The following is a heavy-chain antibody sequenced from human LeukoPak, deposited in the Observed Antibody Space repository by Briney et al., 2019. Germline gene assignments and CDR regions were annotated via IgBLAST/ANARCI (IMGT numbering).Heavy chain of an antibody. CDR3: ARGYCSSTSCYLPYYYYGMDV. V-gene: IGHV3-9*01. CDR2: ISWNSGSI. D-gene: IGHD2-2*01. CDR1: GFTFDDYA. J-gene: IGHJ6*02. Sequence: GGSLRLSCAASGFTFDDYAMHWVRQAPGKGLEWVSGISWNSGSIGYADSVKGRFTISRDNAKNSLYLQMNSLRAEDTAVYYCARGYCSSTSCYLPYYYYGMDVWGQGTTVTVSS.